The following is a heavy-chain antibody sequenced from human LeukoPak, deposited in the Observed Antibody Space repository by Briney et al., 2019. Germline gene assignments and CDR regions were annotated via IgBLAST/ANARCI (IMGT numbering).Heavy chain of an antibody. CDR3: ARARVRGSSAPYYYYMDV. D-gene: IGHD6-6*01. CDR1: GGSISSSSYY. J-gene: IGHJ6*03. CDR2: IYYSGST. Sequence: SETLSLTCTVSGGSISSSSYYWGWIRQPPGKGLEWIGSIYYSGSTYYNPSLKSRVTISADTSKNQFSLKLTSVTAADTAMYYCARARVRGSSAPYYYYMDVWGKGTTVTVSS. V-gene: IGHV4-39*07.